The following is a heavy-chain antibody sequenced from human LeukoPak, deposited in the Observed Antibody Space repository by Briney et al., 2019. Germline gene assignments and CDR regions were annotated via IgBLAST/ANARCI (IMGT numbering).Heavy chain of an antibody. Sequence: ASVKVSCKASGYTFTGYYMHWVRQAPGQGLEWMGWINPNSGGTNYAQKFQGRVTMTRDTSISTAYMELSRLRSDDTAVYYCAREYYYYYGMDVWGQGTTVTASS. CDR2: INPNSGGT. CDR3: AREYYYYYGMDV. V-gene: IGHV1-2*02. CDR1: GYTFTGYY. J-gene: IGHJ6*02.